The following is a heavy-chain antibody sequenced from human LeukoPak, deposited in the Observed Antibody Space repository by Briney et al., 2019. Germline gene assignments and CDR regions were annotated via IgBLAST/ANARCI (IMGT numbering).Heavy chain of an antibody. Sequence: GESLKISCKGSGYSFTSYWIGWVRQMPGKGLEWMGIIYPGDSDTRYSPSFQGQVTISADKSISTAYLQWSSLKASDTAMYYCARWRRDYDSSGYYYGMDVRGQGTTVTVSS. CDR2: IYPGDSDT. D-gene: IGHD3-22*01. V-gene: IGHV5-51*01. CDR1: GYSFTSYW. J-gene: IGHJ6*02. CDR3: ARWRRDYDSSGYYYGMDV.